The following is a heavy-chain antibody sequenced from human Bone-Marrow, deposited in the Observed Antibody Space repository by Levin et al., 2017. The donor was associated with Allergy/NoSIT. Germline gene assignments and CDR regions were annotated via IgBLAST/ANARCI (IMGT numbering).Heavy chain of an antibody. V-gene: IGHV4-59*08. Sequence: SETLSLTCTVSGGSISSYYWSWIRQPPGKGLEWIGYIYYSGSTNYNPSLKSRVTISVDTSKNQFSLKLSSVTAADTAVYYCARLWGLLARPDYYYGMDVWGQGTTVTVSS. J-gene: IGHJ6*02. CDR1: GGSISSYY. CDR2: IYYSGST. CDR3: ARLWGLLARPDYYYGMDV. D-gene: IGHD6-6*01.